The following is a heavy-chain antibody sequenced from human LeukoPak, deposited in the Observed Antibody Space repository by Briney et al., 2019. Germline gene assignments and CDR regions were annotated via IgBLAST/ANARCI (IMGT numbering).Heavy chain of an antibody. Sequence: VASVTLSFKTSVYTFTSSGITWARQAPGQGLEWMGWISTYNGYSKYAQNLQGRVTMTADTSTTTAYMELSSLRSDDTAVYYCAKNSSGGYSDYWGQGTLVTVSS. CDR1: VYTFTSSG. CDR2: ISTYNGYS. J-gene: IGHJ4*02. V-gene: IGHV1-18*01. CDR3: AKNSSGGYSDY. D-gene: IGHD6-19*01.